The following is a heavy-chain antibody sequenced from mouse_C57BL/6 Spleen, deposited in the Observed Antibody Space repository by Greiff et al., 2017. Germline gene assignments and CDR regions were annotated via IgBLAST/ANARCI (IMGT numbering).Heavy chain of an antibody. CDR3: AREGATVVALDY. D-gene: IGHD1-1*01. CDR2: ISSGRSTI. J-gene: IGHJ2*01. CDR1: GFTFSDYG. V-gene: IGHV5-17*01. Sequence: EVMLVESGGGLVKPGGSLKLSCAASGFTFSDYGMHWFRQAPEKGLEWVAYISSGRSTIYYADTVTGLFTISRDNAKHTLFLQMARLGSEDTAMYYCAREGATVVALDYWGQGTTLTVSS.